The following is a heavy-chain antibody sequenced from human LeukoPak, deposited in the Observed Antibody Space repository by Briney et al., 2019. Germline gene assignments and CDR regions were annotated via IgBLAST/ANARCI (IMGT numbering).Heavy chain of an antibody. CDR3: AKTLMVTDDGMDV. V-gene: IGHV3-30*18. CDR1: GFTFSSYG. Sequence: GGSLRLSCAASGFTFSSYGMHWVRQAPGKGLEWVAVISYDGSNKYYADSVKGRFTISRDNSKNTLYLQMNSLRAEDTAVYYCAKTLMVTDDGMDVWGQGTTVTVSS. J-gene: IGHJ6*02. CDR2: ISYDGSNK. D-gene: IGHD2-21*02.